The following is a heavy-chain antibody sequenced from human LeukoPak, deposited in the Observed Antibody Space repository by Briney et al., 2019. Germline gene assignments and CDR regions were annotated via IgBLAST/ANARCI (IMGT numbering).Heavy chain of an antibody. J-gene: IGHJ4*02. D-gene: IGHD5-18*01. CDR1: GFTFSSYA. V-gene: IGHV3-30-3*01. CDR3: ARDQGPTASFDY. Sequence: GGSLRLSCAASGFTFSSYAMSWVRQAPGKGLEWVAVISYDGSNKYYADSVKGRFTTSRDNSKNTLYLQMNSLRAEDTAVYYCARDQGPTASFDYWGQGTLVTVSS. CDR2: ISYDGSNK.